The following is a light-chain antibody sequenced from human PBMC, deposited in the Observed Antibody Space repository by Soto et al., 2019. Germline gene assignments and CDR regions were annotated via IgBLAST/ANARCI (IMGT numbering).Light chain of an antibody. CDR1: QGIRSW. CDR2: AAS. J-gene: IGKJ4*01. V-gene: IGKV1-12*01. CDR3: QQANSFPLT. Sequence: DIQMTQSPSSVSESVGDRVAITCRASQGIRSWLAWYQKKPGKAPKLLIYAASSLQSGVPSRFRGSGYGTDFTLTISSLQHEDFATYYCQQANSFPLTFGGGTKVDIK.